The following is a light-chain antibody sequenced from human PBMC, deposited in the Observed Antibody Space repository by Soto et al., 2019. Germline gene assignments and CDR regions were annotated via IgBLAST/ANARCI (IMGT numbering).Light chain of an antibody. Sequence: QSALTQPPSASGSPGQSVTISCTGTSSDVGGYNYVSWYQQHPGKAPKLMIYEVSKRPSGISVRFSGSKSGATASLTISGLLPEDEAVYFCCTYAGHVPKFGGGTKLTVL. J-gene: IGLJ2*01. CDR1: SSDVGGYNY. V-gene: IGLV2-8*01. CDR2: EVS. CDR3: CTYAGHVPK.